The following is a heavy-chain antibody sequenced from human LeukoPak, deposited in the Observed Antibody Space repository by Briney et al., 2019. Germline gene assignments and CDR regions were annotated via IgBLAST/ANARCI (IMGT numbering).Heavy chain of an antibody. J-gene: IGHJ5*02. V-gene: IGHV4-38-2*02. D-gene: IGHD4-17*01. CDR2: IYHSGST. CDR3: ARVVSQYGDHAWIVNWFDP. CDR1: GYSISSGYY. Sequence: KPSETLSLTCTVSGYSISSGYYWAWIRQPPGKGLEWIGSIYHSGSTYYNPSLKSRGTISVDTSKNQFSLKLSSVIAADTAVYYCARVVSQYGDHAWIVNWFDPWGQGTLVTVSS.